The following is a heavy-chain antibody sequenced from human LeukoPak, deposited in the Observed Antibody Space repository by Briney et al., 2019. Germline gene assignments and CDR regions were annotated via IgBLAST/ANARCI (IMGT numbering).Heavy chain of an antibody. CDR1: GFTVSNNY. D-gene: IGHD6-13*01. Sequence: PGGSLRLSCTASGFTVSNNYMNWVRQAPGKGLEWVALIYSGGTTNYADSVKGRFTISGDNSKNTLYLQMTNVRVEDTAVYYCARDPPGIAASVSGGWGQGTLVTVSS. CDR3: ARDPPGIAASVSGG. CDR2: IYSGGTT. J-gene: IGHJ4*02. V-gene: IGHV3-53*01.